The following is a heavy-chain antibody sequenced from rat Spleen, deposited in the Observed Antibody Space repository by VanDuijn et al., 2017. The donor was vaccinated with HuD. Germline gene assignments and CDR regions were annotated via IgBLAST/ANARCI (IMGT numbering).Heavy chain of an antibody. CDR2: MWSDADT. D-gene: IGHD1-2*01. Sequence: QVQLMESGPGLVQPSETLSLTCTVSGFSLISYSVHWVRQPPGKGLEWMGVMWSDADTSYNSLLKSRLSITRDTSKSQVFLKMNSLQSEDTATYSCARDGYSSYGIMDAWGQGASVTVSS. V-gene: IGHV2-32*01. CDR1: GFSLISYS. CDR3: ARDGYSSYGIMDA. J-gene: IGHJ4*01.